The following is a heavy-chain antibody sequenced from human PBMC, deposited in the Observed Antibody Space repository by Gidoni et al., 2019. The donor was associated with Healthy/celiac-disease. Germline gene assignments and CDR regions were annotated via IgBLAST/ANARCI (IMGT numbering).Heavy chain of an antibody. J-gene: IGHJ6*02. Sequence: EVQLVESGGGLVKPGGSLRLSCAASGFTFSSYSMNWVRQAPGKGLDWVSSISSSSSYIYYADSVKGRFTISRDNAKNSLYLQMNSLRAEDTAVYYCATPPAAADYYYGMDVWGQGTTVTVSS. CDR1: GFTFSSYS. D-gene: IGHD2-2*01. CDR3: ATPPAAADYYYGMDV. V-gene: IGHV3-21*01. CDR2: ISSSSSYI.